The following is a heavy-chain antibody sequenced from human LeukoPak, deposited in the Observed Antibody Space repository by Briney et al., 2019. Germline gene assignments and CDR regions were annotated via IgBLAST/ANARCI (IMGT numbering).Heavy chain of an antibody. CDR1: GGSISSGSYY. CDR2: IYTSGST. J-gene: IGHJ3*02. CDR3: ARDRTIFGVVDAFDI. Sequence: PSQTLSLTCTVSGGSISSGSYYWSWIRQPAGKGLEGVGRIYTSGSTNYTPSLKSRVTISVDTSKHQSSLKLSSATAAATAVYYCARDRTIFGVVDAFDIWGQGTMVTVSS. D-gene: IGHD3-3*01. V-gene: IGHV4-61*02.